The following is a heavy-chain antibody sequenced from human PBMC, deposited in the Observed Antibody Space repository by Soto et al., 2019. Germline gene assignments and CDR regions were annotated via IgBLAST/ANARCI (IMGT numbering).Heavy chain of an antibody. D-gene: IGHD3-3*01. Sequence: TSETLSLTCTVSGGSISSGGYYWSWIRQHPGKGLEWIGYIYYSGSTYYNPSLKSRVTISVDTSKNQFSLKLSSVTAADTAVYYCAREITIFGPRYFDYWGQGTLVTVSS. CDR1: GGSISSGGYY. CDR2: IYYSGST. J-gene: IGHJ4*02. V-gene: IGHV4-31*03. CDR3: AREITIFGPRYFDY.